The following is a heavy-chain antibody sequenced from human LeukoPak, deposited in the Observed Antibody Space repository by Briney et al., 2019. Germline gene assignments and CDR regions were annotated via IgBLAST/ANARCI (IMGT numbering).Heavy chain of an antibody. D-gene: IGHD3-22*01. CDR3: ARVSGYYLIDY. V-gene: IGHV4-59*01. CDR2: IYYTGIT. CDR1: GGSISSDY. J-gene: IGHJ4*02. Sequence: SETLSLTCTVSGGSISSDYWTWIRQPPGRGLEWIGYIYYTGITNYNPSLKRRVTISVDTSKNQFSLKLSSVTAADTAVYYCARVSGYYLIDYWGQGTLVTVSS.